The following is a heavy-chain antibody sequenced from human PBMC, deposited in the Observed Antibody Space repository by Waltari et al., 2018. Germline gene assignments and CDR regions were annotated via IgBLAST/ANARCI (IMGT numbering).Heavy chain of an antibody. CDR1: GYSFTSYW. CDR2: IYTGDSDT. V-gene: IGHV5-51*03. CDR3: ARLRLAAAGDYYYYMDV. D-gene: IGHD6-13*01. J-gene: IGHJ6*03. Sequence: EVQLVPSGAEVKKPGESLKISCKGSGYSFTSYWIGWVRQMPGKGLEWMGVIYTGDSDTRYSPAFQGQVTISADKSISTAYLQWSSLKASDTAMYYCARLRLAAAGDYYYYMDVWGKGTTVTVSS.